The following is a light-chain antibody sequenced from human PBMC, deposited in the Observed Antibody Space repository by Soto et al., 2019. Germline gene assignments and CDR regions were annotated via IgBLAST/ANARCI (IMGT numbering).Light chain of an antibody. J-gene: IGKJ1*01. CDR2: AAS. V-gene: IGKV3D-15*01. CDR1: QNVGSN. Sequence: EIVMTQSPATLSVSPGERATLSCRASQNVGSNLAWYQQKPGQAPRLLIYAASNRATGIPTRFSGSGYGTEFTLSISSLQSEDFALYYCQQFDHWPGTFGQGTKVEIK. CDR3: QQFDHWPGT.